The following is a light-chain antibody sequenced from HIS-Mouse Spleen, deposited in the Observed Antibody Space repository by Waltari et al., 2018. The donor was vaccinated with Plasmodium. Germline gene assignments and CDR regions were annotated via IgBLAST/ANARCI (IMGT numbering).Light chain of an antibody. Sequence: TITCRASQGISSYLAWYQQKPGKAPKLLIYAASTLQSGVPSRFSGSGSGTEFTLTISSLQPEDFATYYCQQLNSYPSITFGQGTRLEIK. CDR3: QQLNSYPSIT. CDR2: AAS. J-gene: IGKJ5*01. V-gene: IGKV1-9*01. CDR1: QGISSY.